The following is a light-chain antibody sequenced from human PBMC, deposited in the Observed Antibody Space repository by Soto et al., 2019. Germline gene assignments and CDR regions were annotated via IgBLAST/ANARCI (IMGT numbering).Light chain of an antibody. Sequence: EIVLTQSPGTLSLSPGERATLSCRASQSVSSSYLAWYQQKPGQAPRLLIYGASSRATGIPGRFSGSGSGTDFTLTISRLEPEDIAVYYCQQYASSRTFGQGTKVEIK. CDR3: QQYASSRT. CDR2: GAS. V-gene: IGKV3-20*01. CDR1: QSVSSSY. J-gene: IGKJ1*01.